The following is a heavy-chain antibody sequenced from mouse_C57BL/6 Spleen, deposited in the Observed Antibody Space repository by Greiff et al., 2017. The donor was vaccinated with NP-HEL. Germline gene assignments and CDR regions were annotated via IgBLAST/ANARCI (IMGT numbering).Heavy chain of an antibody. J-gene: IGHJ1*03. Sequence: EVQLVESGPGLVKPSQSLSLTCSVTGYSITSGYYWNWIRQFPGNKLEWMGYISYDGSNNYNPSLKNRISITRDTSKNQFFLKLNSVTTEDTATYYCAREGAGTGYFDVWGTGTTVTVSS. D-gene: IGHD4-1*01. CDR2: ISYDGSN. CDR1: GYSITSGYY. CDR3: AREGAGTGYFDV. V-gene: IGHV3-6*01.